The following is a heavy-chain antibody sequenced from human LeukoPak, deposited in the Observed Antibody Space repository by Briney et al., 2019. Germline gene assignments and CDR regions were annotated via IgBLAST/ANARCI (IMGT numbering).Heavy chain of an antibody. CDR3: AKDIREGEVGAADY. CDR1: RFTFDDYA. J-gene: IGHJ4*02. V-gene: IGHV3-43D*03. CDR2: ISWDGGST. D-gene: IGHD2-15*01. Sequence: PGGSLRLSCAASRFTFDDYAMYWVRQAPGKGLEWVSLISWDGGSTYYADSVKGRFTISRDNSKNSPYLQMNSLRAEDTALYYCAKDIREGEVGAADYWGQGTLVTVSS.